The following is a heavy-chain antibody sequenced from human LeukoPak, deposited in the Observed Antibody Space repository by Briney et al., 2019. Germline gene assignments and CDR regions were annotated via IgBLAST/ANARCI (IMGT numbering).Heavy chain of an antibody. D-gene: IGHD6-19*01. J-gene: IGHJ6*03. CDR1: GYTFTSYD. CDR2: MNPNSGNT. CDR3: ARASGPRSYYYMDV. V-gene: IGHV1-8*03. Sequence: ASVKVSCKASGYTFTSYDINWVRQATGQGLEWMGWMNPNSGNTGYAQKFQGRVTITRNTSISTAYMELSSLRSEDTAVYYCARASGPRSYYYMDVWGKGTTVTISS.